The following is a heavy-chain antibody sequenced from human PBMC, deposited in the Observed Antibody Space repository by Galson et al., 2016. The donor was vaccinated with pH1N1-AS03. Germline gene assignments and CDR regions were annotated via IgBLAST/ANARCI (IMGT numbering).Heavy chain of an antibody. CDR1: GYTFNNYA. V-gene: IGHV1-18*01. J-gene: IGHJ6*01. D-gene: IGHD2/OR15-2a*01. CDR3: AREPNIVETSLHQGPIGLPPGTLLQEHL. Sequence: SVKVSCKASGYTFNNYAITWLRQAPGQGLGWMGWISGYNGKTNYAQKFQGRITITTDTSTTTAYMELTSLGSDDTAMYYCAREPNIVETSLHQGPIGLPPGTLLQEHLWG. CDR2: ISGYNGKT.